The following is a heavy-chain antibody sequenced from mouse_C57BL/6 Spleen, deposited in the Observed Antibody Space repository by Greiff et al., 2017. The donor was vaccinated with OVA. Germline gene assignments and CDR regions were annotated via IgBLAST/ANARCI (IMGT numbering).Heavy chain of an antibody. V-gene: IGHV5-4*03. Sequence: EVKVVESGGGLVKPGGSLKLSCAASGFTFSSYAMSWVRQTPEKRLEWVATISDGGSYTYYPDNVKGRFTISRDNAKNNLYLQMSHLKSEDTAMYYCARVRLLRYFDVWGTGTTVTVSS. CDR3: ARVRLLRYFDV. D-gene: IGHD2-3*01. CDR1: GFTFSSYA. J-gene: IGHJ1*03. CDR2: ISDGGSYT.